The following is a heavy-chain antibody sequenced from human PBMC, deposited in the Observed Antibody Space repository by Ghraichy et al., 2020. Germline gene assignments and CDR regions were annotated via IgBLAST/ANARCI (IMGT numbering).Heavy chain of an antibody. CDR3: ARESYSSSSAVWFDP. J-gene: IGHJ5*02. CDR1: GFTFSSYS. Sequence: GGSLRLSCAASGFTFSSYSMNWVRQAPGKGLEWVSYISSSSSTIYYADSVKGRFTISRDNAKNSLYLQMNSLRDEDTAVYYCARESYSSSSAVWFDPWGQGTLVTVSS. D-gene: IGHD6-13*01. V-gene: IGHV3-48*02. CDR2: ISSSSSTI.